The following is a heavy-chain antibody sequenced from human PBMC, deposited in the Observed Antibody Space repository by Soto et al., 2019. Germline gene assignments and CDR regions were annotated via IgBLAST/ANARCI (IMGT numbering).Heavy chain of an antibody. J-gene: IGHJ4*02. CDR3: AKDHWGSY. V-gene: IGHV4-59*01. CDR1: GGSISNYY. CDR2: IYYSGST. D-gene: IGHD3-16*01. Sequence: SETLSLTCTVSGGSISNYYWSWIRQPPGKGLEWIGYIYYSGSTYYNPSLKSRVTITVDTSKNQFSLKVSSVTAADTAVYYCAKDHWGSYSGQGTLVTVSS.